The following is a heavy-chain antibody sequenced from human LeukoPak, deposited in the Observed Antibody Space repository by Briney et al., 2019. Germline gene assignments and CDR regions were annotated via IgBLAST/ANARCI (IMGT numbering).Heavy chain of an antibody. CDR2: INHSGST. D-gene: IGHD3-10*01. CDR3: ASPWGYGSGI. J-gene: IGHJ4*02. V-gene: IGHV4-34*01. Sequence: SETLSLTCAVYGGSFSGYYWSWIRQPPGKGLEWIGEINHSGSTNYHPSLKSRVTISVDTSKKQFSLKLSSVTAADTAMYYCASPWGYGSGIWGQGTLVTVSS. CDR1: GGSFSGYY.